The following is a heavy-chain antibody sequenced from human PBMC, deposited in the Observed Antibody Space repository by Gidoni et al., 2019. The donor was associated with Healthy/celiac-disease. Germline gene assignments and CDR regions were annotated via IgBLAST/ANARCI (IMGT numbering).Heavy chain of an antibody. Sequence: QVQLGQSGTGGKKPGASVRVSCKASGYTFTSYYMHWVGQAHGQGLEWMGIINPSGGSTSYAQKFQGIVTMTRATSTSTVYMVLSSLSSDATAVYYCARDFGVPAVLDSFDIWGQGTMVTVSS. CDR2: INPSGGST. D-gene: IGHD2-2*01. J-gene: IGHJ3*02. V-gene: IGHV1-46*03. CDR3: ARDFGVPAVLDSFDI. CDR1: GYTFTSYY.